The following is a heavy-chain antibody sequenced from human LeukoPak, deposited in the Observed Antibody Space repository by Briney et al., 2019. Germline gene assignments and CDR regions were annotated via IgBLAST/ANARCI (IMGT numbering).Heavy chain of an antibody. CDR1: GHIVSINSAA. J-gene: IGHJ4*02. V-gene: IGHV6-1*01. CDR2: TYQRSKWYN. Sequence: SQTLSLTCAISGHIVSINSAAWNWIRQSPSRGLEWLGRTYQRSKWYNDYAVSVKSRITINPDISKNQFSLQLNSVTPEDTAVYYCARSPSPYSSGWYIDYWGQGTLVTVSS. D-gene: IGHD6-19*01. CDR3: ARSPSPYSSGWYIDY.